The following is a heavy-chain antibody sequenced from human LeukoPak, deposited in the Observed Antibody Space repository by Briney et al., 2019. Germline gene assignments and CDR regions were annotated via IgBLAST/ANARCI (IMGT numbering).Heavy chain of an antibody. J-gene: IGHJ4*02. CDR3: AGAVAGTSYLDY. CDR2: IYHSGST. V-gene: IGHV4-4*02. Sequence: SETLSLTCDVSNGSISSTNWWSWVRQPPGKGLEWIGEIYHSGSTNYNPSLKSRVTISVDKSKNQFSLKLSSVTAADTAVYYCAGAVAGTSYLDYWGQGTLVTVSS. D-gene: IGHD6-19*01. CDR1: NGSISSTNW.